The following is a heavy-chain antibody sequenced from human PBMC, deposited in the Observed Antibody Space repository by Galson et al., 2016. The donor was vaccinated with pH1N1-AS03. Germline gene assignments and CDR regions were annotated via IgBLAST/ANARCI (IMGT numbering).Heavy chain of an antibody. D-gene: IGHD5/OR15-5a*01. Sequence: SLRLSCAASGFIFTSYTMHWVRQAPGKGLEWVAVISFDGNNRYYMDSVKGRFSISRGDSKNTLYLQMNSLRAEDTAVYYCAKAAEFASTTYDFEYWGQGTLVTVTS. CDR1: GFIFTSYT. V-gene: IGHV3-30*18. CDR2: ISFDGNNR. J-gene: IGHJ4*02. CDR3: AKAAEFASTTYDFEY.